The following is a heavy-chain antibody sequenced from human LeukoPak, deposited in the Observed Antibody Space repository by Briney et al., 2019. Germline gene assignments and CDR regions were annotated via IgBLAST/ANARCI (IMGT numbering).Heavy chain of an antibody. CDR3: ARESSEDIVVVPPASDLYYFDY. D-gene: IGHD2-2*01. J-gene: IGHJ4*02. CDR1: GGSISSYY. Sequence: SETLSLTCTVSGGSISSYYWSWIRQPAGKGLEWIGRIYTSGSTNYNPSLKSRVTMSVDTSKNQFSLKLSSVTAADTAVYYCARESSEDIVVVPPASDLYYFDYWGQGTLVTVSS. CDR2: IYTSGST. V-gene: IGHV4-4*07.